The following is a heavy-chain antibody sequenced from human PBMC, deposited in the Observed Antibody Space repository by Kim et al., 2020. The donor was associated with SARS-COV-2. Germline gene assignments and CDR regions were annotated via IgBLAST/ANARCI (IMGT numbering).Heavy chain of an antibody. CDR3: ARDRARIPFDP. D-gene: IGHD2-15*01. J-gene: IGHJ5*02. CDR2: I. Sequence: IYYADSVKGRFTISRDNAKNSLYLQMNSLRAEDTAVYYCARDRARIPFDPWGQGTLVTVSS. V-gene: IGHV3-21*01.